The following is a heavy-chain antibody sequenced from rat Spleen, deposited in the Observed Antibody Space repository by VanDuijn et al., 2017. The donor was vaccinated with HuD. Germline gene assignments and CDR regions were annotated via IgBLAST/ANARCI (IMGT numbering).Heavy chain of an antibody. J-gene: IGHJ3*01. D-gene: IGHD3-7*01. V-gene: IGHV5-25*01. CDR2: ISTSGGST. CDR3: ALREGFAY. Sequence: EVQLVESDGGLVQPGRSLKLSCATSGFTFSDYYMAWVRQAPTKGLDWVATISTSGGSTYYRDSVKGRFTISRDNAKSTLYLQMNSLRSEDTATYYCALREGFAYWGQGTLVTVSS. CDR1: GFTFSDYY.